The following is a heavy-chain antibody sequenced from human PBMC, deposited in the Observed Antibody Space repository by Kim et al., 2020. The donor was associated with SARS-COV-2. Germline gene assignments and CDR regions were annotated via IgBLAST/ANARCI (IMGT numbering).Heavy chain of an antibody. D-gene: IGHD1-26*01. CDR3: ARSWGY. V-gene: IGHV3-21*01. Sequence: SSRRYIYYANSVKGRVTISRDNAKNSLYLQMNSLGAEDTAVYYCARSWGYWGQGTLVTVSS. J-gene: IGHJ4*02. CDR2: SSRRYI.